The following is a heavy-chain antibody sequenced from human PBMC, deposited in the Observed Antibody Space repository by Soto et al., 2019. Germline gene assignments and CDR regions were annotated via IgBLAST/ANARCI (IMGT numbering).Heavy chain of an antibody. J-gene: IGHJ4*02. V-gene: IGHV3-23*01. Sequence: EVQLLESGGGLVQPGESLRLSCAVSGFTVSAYAMGWVRQAPGKGLEWVSGISGSGDSTNYADSVKGRFTISKDNSKNTLYLQMDSLRAEDTAVYHCVGQRYSTMILVLDYWGQGTLVTVSS. CDR3: VGQRYSTMILVLDY. D-gene: IGHD3-22*01. CDR1: GFTVSAYA. CDR2: ISGSGDST.